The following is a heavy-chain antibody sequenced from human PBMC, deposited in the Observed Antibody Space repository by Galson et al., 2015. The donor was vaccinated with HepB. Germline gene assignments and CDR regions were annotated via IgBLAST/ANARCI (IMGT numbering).Heavy chain of an antibody. CDR2: IYYSGST. CDR1: GGSISSGGYY. CDR3: ARGTSGSWFFDY. V-gene: IGHV4-31*03. D-gene: IGHD6-13*01. J-gene: IGHJ4*02. Sequence: TLSLTCTVSGGSISSGGYYWSWIRQHPGKGLEWIGYIYYSGSTYYNPSLKSRVTISVDASKNQFSLKLSSVTAADTAVYYCARGTSGSWFFDYWGQGTLVTVSS.